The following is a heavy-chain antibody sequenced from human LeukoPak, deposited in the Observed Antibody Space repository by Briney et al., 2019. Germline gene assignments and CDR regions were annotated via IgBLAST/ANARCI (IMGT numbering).Heavy chain of an antibody. CDR2: ISAYNGNT. CDR1: GYTFTNYG. CDR3: ARRRSTYSSSYEMDY. Sequence: ASVKVSCKASGYTFTNYGVSWVRQAPGQGLEWMGWISAYNGNTNYAQKLQGRVTMTTDTSTSTAYMELRSLRSDDTAVYYCARRRSTYSSSYEMDYWGQGTLVTVSS. V-gene: IGHV1-18*01. J-gene: IGHJ4*02. D-gene: IGHD6-13*01.